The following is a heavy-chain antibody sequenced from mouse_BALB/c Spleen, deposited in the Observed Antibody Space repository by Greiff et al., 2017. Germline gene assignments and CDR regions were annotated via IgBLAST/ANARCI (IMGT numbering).Heavy chain of an antibody. V-gene: IGHV5-6-3*01. J-gene: IGHJ4*01. Sequence: EVQLVESGGGLVQPGGSLKLSCAASGFTFSSYGMSWVRQTPDKRLELVATINSNGGSTYYPDSVKGRFTISRDNAKNTLYLQMSSLKSEDTAMYYCARYYYGQAMDYWGQGTSVTVSS. CDR1: GFTFSSYG. CDR2: INSNGGST. CDR3: ARYYYGQAMDY. D-gene: IGHD1-1*01.